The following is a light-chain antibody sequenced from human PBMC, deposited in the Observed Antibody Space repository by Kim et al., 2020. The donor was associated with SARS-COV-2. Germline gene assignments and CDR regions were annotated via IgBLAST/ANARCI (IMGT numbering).Light chain of an antibody. CDR2: FDR. Sequence: PGTTATITCGGNNIGSKTVHWYQQRPGQAPILVIYFDRDRPSGIPDRFSGSNSGNTATLIISRVEAGDEADFFCQVWDSSTDHPVFGGGTTLTVL. CDR3: QVWDSSTDHPV. CDR1: NIGSKT. V-gene: IGLV3-21*04. J-gene: IGLJ2*01.